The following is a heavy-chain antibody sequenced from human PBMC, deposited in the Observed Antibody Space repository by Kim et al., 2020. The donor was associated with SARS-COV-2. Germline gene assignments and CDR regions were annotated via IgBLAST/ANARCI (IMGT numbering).Heavy chain of an antibody. CDR1: GFTFSSYT. Sequence: GGSLRLSCVTSGFTFSSYTMAWVRQAPGKGLEWVSTIGGSGGVPYYADSVKGRFTISRDNSKNTLYLQMNSLRVEDTAVYYCAKFGSHFYDSSAYYFDN. CDR2: IGGSGGVP. CDR3: AKFGSHFYDSSAYYFDN. V-gene: IGHV3-23*01. D-gene: IGHD3-22*01. J-gene: IGHJ5*01.